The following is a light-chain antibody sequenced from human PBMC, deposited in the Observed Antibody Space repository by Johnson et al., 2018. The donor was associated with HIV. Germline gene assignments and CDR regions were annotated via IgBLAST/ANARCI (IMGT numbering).Light chain of an antibody. CDR3: GTWDSSLSGV. J-gene: IGLJ1*01. Sequence: QSVLTQPPSVSAAPGQKVTIPCSGSSSNIGNNYASWYQKVPGTAPRLLIYDNNKRPSGIPDRFSGSKSGTSATLGITGLQTGDEANYYCGTWDSSLSGVFGTGTAVTVL. V-gene: IGLV1-51*01. CDR1: SSNIGNNY. CDR2: DNN.